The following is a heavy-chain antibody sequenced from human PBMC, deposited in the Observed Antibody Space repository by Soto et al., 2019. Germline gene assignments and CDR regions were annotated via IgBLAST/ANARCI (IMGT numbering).Heavy chain of an antibody. CDR3: AKGYSRSSRGIDY. Sequence: GGSLRLSCAASGFTFSSYAISWVRQAPGKGLEWVSGISGSGGSTYYADSVKGRFTISRDNSKNTLFLQMNSLRAEDTAVYYCAKGYSRSSRGIDYWGQGTLVTVSS. CDR2: ISGSGGST. J-gene: IGHJ4*02. D-gene: IGHD6-6*01. V-gene: IGHV3-23*01. CDR1: GFTFSSYA.